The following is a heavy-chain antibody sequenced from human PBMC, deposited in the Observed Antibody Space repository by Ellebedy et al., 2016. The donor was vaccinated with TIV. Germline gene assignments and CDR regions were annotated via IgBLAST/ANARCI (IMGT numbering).Heavy chain of an antibody. J-gene: IGHJ4*02. CDR1: GGSISSYY. CDR3: GAQYYDYVWGSYRWGDY. D-gene: IGHD3-16*02. V-gene: IGHV4-59*01. Sequence: SETLSLXXTVSGGSISSYYWSWIRQPPGKGLEWIGYIYYSGSTNYNPSLKSRVTISVDTSKNQFSLKLSSVTAADTAVYYCGAQYYDYVWGSYRWGDYWGQGTLVTVSS. CDR2: IYYSGST.